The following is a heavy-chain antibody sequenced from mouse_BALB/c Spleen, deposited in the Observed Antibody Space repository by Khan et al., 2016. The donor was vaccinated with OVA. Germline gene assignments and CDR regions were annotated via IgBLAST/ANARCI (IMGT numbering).Heavy chain of an antibody. J-gene: IGHJ2*01. CDR1: GFTFSNYG. Sequence: EVQLQESGGGLVKPGGSLKFSCAAPGFTFSNYGMSWVRQTPEKRLEWVATISSGGSYTYYPDSVQGRFTLSRDNANNTLYLKMSSLRSEDTAMYSWASTPGYYGSNYFDDWGQGTTLTVSS. CDR2: ISSGGSYT. V-gene: IGHV5-9-3*01. CDR3: ASTPGYYGSNYFDD. D-gene: IGHD1-1*01.